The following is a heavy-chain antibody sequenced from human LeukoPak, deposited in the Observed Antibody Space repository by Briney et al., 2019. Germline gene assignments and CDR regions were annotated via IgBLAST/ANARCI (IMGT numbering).Heavy chain of an antibody. CDR3: ARMSAVVVHAFDI. CDR2: MYYSGNT. CDR1: GGSISSSTYY. D-gene: IGHD2-15*01. J-gene: IGHJ3*02. Sequence: SETLSLTCTVSGGSISSSTYYWGWIRQPPGKGLEWIGSMYYSGNTYYNPSLKSRVTISVDTFKNHFSLKLSSVTAADTAVYYCARMSAVVVHAFDIWGQGTMVTVSS. V-gene: IGHV4-39*01.